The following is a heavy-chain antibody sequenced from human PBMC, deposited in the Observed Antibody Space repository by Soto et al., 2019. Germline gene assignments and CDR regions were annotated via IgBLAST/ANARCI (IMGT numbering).Heavy chain of an antibody. D-gene: IGHD6-13*01. Sequence: GSGPTLVNPTQTLTLTCTFSGFSLSTSGMCVSWIRQPPGKALEWLALIDWDDDKYYSTSLKTRLTISKDTSKNQVVLTMTNMDPVDTATYYCARMVYSSSWYLPPLVDVCGQGTTVTVSS. CDR2: IDWDDDK. CDR3: ARMVYSSSWYLPPLVDV. V-gene: IGHV2-70*01. CDR1: GFSLSTSGMC. J-gene: IGHJ6*02.